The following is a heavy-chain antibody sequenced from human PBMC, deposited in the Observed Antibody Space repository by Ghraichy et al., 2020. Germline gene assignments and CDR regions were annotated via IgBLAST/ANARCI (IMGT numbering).Heavy chain of an antibody. D-gene: IGHD3-22*01. CDR3: ARTMSGSTSYYFYGMDV. V-gene: IGHV3-21*01. Sequence: GGSLRLSCAASGFSFSSHSMNWVRQAPGKGLEWVSSISSSSSYIYYADSLKGRFTISRDNAKNSLYLQMHSLRAEDTAVYYCARTMSGSTSYYFYGMDVWGQGTTVTVAS. J-gene: IGHJ6*02. CDR1: GFSFSSHS. CDR2: ISSSSSYI.